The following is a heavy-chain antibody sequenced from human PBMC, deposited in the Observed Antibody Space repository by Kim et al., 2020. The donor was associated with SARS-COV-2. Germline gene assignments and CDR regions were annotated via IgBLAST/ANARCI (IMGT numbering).Heavy chain of an antibody. Sequence: SETLSLTCAVSGGSISSSNWWSWVRQPPGKGLEWIGEIYHSGSTNYNPSLKSRVTISVDKSKNQFSLKLSSVTAADTTVYYCARGGGYSSSWYGPWGQGTLVTVSS. CDR1: GGSISSSNW. J-gene: IGHJ5*02. CDR2: IYHSGST. CDR3: ARGGGYSSSWYGP. D-gene: IGHD6-13*01. V-gene: IGHV4-4*02.